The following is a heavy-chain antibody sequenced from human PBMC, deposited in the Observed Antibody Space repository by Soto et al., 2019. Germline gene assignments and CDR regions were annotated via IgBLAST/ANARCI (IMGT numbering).Heavy chain of an antibody. V-gene: IGHV1-69*02. J-gene: IGHJ4*02. D-gene: IGHD3-22*01. Sequence: ASVKVSCKASVDTFYSYTFNWVRQAPGQGLEWMGRIIPILGITNYAQKFQGRVTLTADNSTSTAYMALSSLRSDDTAVYYCARVTYYYDSSGYYSRPSDFDYWGQGTLVTVSS. CDR1: VDTFYSYT. CDR3: ARVTYYYDSSGYYSRPSDFDY. CDR2: IIPILGIT.